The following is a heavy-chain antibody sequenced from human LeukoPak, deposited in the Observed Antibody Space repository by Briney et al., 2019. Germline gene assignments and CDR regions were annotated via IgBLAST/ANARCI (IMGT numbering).Heavy chain of an antibody. CDR3: ARHAYESKMGDYYYYYYMDV. CDR1: GYSFTSYW. Sequence: HGESLKISCKGSGYSFTSYWIGWVRQMPGKGLEWMGIIYPGDSDTRYSPSFQGQVTISADKSISTAYLQWSSLKASDTAMYYCARHAYESKMGDYYYYYYMDVWGKGTTVTVSS. V-gene: IGHV5-51*01. CDR2: IYPGDSDT. J-gene: IGHJ6*03. D-gene: IGHD3-16*01.